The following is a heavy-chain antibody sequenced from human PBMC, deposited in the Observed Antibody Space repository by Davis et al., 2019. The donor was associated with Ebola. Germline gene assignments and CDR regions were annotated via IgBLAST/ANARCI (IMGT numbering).Heavy chain of an antibody. CDR3: ARGGTYGNRRYGMDV. CDR2: INPNSGDT. D-gene: IGHD4-11*01. V-gene: IGHV1-2*04. Sequence: SVPVSRMSSRYTLIEYYMHGVRQAPRQGLEWMGWINPNSGDTNYAQKFQGWVTMTRDTSISTAYMELSRMRSDETAVYYCARGGTYGNRRYGMDVWGQGTTVTVSS. CDR1: RYTLIEYY. J-gene: IGHJ6*02.